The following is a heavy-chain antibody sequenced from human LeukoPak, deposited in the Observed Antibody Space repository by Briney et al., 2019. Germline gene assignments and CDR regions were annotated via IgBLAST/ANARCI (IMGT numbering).Heavy chain of an antibody. V-gene: IGHV3-30*18. J-gene: IGHJ5*02. D-gene: IGHD5-18*01. CDR2: ISYDGSNK. CDR1: GFTFSNYG. Sequence: PGGALRLSCAASGFTFSNYGLHWVRQAPGKGLEWVALISYDGSNKYYADSVKGRFTSSRDNSKNTLYLQMNSLRAEDTAVYYCAKGELWFVREESRPQSGSWPWGQGPLVTVSS. CDR3: AKGELWFVREESRPQSGSWP.